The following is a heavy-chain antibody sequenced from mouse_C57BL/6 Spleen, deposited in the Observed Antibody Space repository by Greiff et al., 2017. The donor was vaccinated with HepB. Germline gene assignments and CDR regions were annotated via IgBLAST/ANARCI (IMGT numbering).Heavy chain of an antibody. Sequence: QVQLQQSGAELVKPGASVKISCKASGYAFSSYWMNWVKQRPGKGLEWIGQIYPGDGDTNYNGKFKGKATLTADKSSSTAYMQLSSLTSEDSAVYFWARETYDGYYVTYFDYWGQGTTRTVSS. CDR3: ARETYDGYYVTYFDY. V-gene: IGHV1-80*01. J-gene: IGHJ2*01. CDR2: IYPGDGDT. D-gene: IGHD2-3*01. CDR1: GYAFSSYW.